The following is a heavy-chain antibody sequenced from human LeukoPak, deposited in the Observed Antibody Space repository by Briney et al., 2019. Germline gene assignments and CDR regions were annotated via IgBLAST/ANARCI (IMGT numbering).Heavy chain of an antibody. J-gene: IGHJ4*02. CDR2: ISSSGSTI. CDR3: VKSPYSSAWLHYY. V-gene: IGHV3-48*03. Sequence: GGSLRLSCAASGFTFSSYEMNWVRQAPGKGLEWVSYISSSGSTIYYADSVKGRFTISRDNAKNSLYLQMNSLRAEDTAVYYCVKSPYSSAWLHYYWGQGTLVTVSS. D-gene: IGHD6-19*01. CDR1: GFTFSSYE.